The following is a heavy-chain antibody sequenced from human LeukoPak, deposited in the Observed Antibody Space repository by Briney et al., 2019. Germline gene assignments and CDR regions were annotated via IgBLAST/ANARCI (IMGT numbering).Heavy chain of an antibody. V-gene: IGHV3-23*01. CDR2: ISGSGGST. D-gene: IGHD2-2*01. CDR1: GFTFSSYA. Sequence: GGSLRLSCAASGFTFSSYAMSWVRQAPGKGLEWVSAISGSGGSTYYADSVKGRFTISRDNSKNTLYLQMNSLRAEDTAVYYCATRSPLVVVPAASSGLLFGYWGQGTLVTVSS. CDR3: ATRSPLVVVPAASSGLLFGY. J-gene: IGHJ4*02.